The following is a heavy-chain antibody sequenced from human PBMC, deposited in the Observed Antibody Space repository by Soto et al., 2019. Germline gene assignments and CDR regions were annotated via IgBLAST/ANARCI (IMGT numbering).Heavy chain of an antibody. CDR2: IYPGDSDT. CDR3: ARIGVEAVAGYYYYGMDV. J-gene: IGHJ6*02. D-gene: IGHD6-19*01. V-gene: IGHV5-51*01. CDR1: GYSFTSYW. Sequence: GESLKISCKGSGYSFTSYWIGWVRQMPGKGLEWMGIIYPGDSDTRYSPSFQGQVIISADKSISTAYLQWSTLKASDTATYYCARIGVEAVAGYYYYGMDVWGQGTTVTVSS.